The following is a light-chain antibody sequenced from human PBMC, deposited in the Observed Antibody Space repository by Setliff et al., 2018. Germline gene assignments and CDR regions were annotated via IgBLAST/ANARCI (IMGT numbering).Light chain of an antibody. V-gene: IGKV4-1*01. CDR2: WAS. Sequence: DIVMTQSPDSLAVSLGERATINCKSSQSVLYSSNNKNYLAWYQQKPGQPPKMLIYWASTRESGVPDRFSGSGSGTDFTLTISSLQAEDVAVYYCQQYYSTLPRTVGGGTKVDIK. CDR1: QSVLYSSNNKNY. CDR3: QQYYSTLPRT. J-gene: IGKJ4*01.